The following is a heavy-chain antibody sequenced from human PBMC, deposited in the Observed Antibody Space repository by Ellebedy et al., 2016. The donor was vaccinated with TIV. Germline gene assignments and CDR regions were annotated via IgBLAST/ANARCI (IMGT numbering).Heavy chain of an antibody. Sequence: SETLSLXCAVYGGSFSGYYWSWIRQPPGKGLEWIGEINHSGSTNYNPSLKSRVTISVDTSKNQFSLKLSSVTAADTAVYYCARNPFFDYWGQGTLVTVSS. CDR1: GGSFSGYY. V-gene: IGHV4-34*01. CDR2: INHSGST. J-gene: IGHJ4*02. CDR3: ARNPFFDY.